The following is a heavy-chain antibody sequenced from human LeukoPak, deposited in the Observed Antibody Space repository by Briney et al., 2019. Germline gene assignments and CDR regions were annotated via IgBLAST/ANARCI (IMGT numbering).Heavy chain of an antibody. Sequence: GGSLRLSCEVSGFSFSAYWMSWVRQAPGKGLEWVASIKQDGSEIYYGDSVKGRFTISRDNAKNSLYLQMNSLRAEDTAVYYCAREVPDMVATVDAFDIWGQGTMVTVSS. J-gene: IGHJ3*02. V-gene: IGHV3-7*01. CDR3: AREVPDMVATVDAFDI. D-gene: IGHD5-12*01. CDR2: IKQDGSEI. CDR1: GFSFSAYW.